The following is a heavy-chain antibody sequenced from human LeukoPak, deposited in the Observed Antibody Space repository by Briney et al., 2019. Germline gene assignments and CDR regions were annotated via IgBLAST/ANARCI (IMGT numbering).Heavy chain of an antibody. CDR3: VRIYGAFDY. J-gene: IGHJ4*02. V-gene: IGHV3-30*03. CDR1: GFTLSSYD. Sequence: GGSLRLSCAASGFTLSSYDMHWVRQAPGKGLEWVAVISFHGTDSFYADSVKGRFTISRDNSKNTLYLQMNSLRAEDTAVYYCVRIYGAFDYWGQGTLVTVSS. D-gene: IGHD4-17*01. CDR2: ISFHGTDS.